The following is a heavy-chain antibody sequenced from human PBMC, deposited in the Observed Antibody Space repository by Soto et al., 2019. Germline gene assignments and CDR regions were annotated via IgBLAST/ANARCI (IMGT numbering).Heavy chain of an antibody. D-gene: IGHD6-19*01. CDR1: GFTFSVYG. V-gene: IGHV3-30*18. Sequence: QVQLVESGGGVVQPGRSLRLSCAASGFTFSVYGMHWVRQAPGKGLEWVALVSYDGSIKYYADSVKGRFTISRDNSKNPLYLQMNSLRVEDTAVYYCAQDGSHLAVAGTSPTSYFYGLAVWGQGTTVTVSS. CDR2: VSYDGSIK. J-gene: IGHJ6*02. CDR3: AQDGSHLAVAGTSPTSYFYGLAV.